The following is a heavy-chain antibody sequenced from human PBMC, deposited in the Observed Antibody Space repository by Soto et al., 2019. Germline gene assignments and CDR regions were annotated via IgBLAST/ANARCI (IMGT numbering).Heavy chain of an antibody. CDR3: ATFVGAASCHNDFDL. CDR1: GGSISTSNYY. CDR2: IYYSGTT. D-gene: IGHD1-26*01. V-gene: IGHV4-39*01. Sequence: PSETLSLTCTVSGGSISTSNYYWGWVRQPPGKGLDWSGNIYYSGTTYYNPSLKSRVTISVDTSKNQFSLKLNSVAAADTAVYYSATFVGAASCHNDFDLWGPGTLVTVS. J-gene: IGHJ4*02.